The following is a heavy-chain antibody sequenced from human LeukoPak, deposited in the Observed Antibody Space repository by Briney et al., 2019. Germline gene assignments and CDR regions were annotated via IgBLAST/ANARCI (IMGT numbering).Heavy chain of an antibody. CDR2: ISSSGSTI. J-gene: IGHJ6*03. Sequence: NPGGSLRLSCAASGFTFSSYSMNWVRQAPGKGLEWVSSISSSGSTIYYADSVKGRFTISRDNAKNSLYLQMNSLRAEDTAVYYCARDRCSSTSCYLTAGYYYYYMDVWGKGTTVTVSS. V-gene: IGHV3-21*01. CDR1: GFTFSSYS. CDR3: ARDRCSSTSCYLTAGYYYYYMDV. D-gene: IGHD2-2*01.